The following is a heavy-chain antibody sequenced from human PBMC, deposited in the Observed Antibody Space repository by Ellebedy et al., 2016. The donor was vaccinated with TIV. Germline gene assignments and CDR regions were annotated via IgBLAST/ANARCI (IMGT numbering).Heavy chain of an antibody. CDR3: AKEWEGIKFDY. CDR2: ISGSGSRT. V-gene: IGHV3-23*01. D-gene: IGHD1-26*01. CDR1: GFSFSNYG. Sequence: GGSLRLSXEASGFSFSNYGMTWVRQAPGKGLEWVSGISGSGSRTYYVDSVKGRFTISRDNSKNTLYLQMNSLRAEDTAVYYCAKEWEGIKFDYWGQGTLVTVSS. J-gene: IGHJ4*02.